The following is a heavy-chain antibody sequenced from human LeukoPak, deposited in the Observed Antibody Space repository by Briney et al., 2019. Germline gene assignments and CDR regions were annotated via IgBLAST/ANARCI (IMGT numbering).Heavy chain of an antibody. Sequence: GRSLRLSCAASGFTFDDYAMHWVRHAPGKGLEWVSGISWNSGSIGYADSVKGRFTISRDNAKNSLYLQMNSLRAEDTALYYCAKDRRPYSSSWYELVNWFDPWGQGTLVTVSS. CDR3: AKDRRPYSSSWYELVNWFDP. J-gene: IGHJ5*02. CDR2: ISWNSGSI. CDR1: GFTFDDYA. V-gene: IGHV3-9*01. D-gene: IGHD6-13*01.